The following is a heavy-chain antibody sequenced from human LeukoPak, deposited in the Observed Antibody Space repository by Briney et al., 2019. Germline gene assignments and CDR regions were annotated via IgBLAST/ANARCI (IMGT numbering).Heavy chain of an antibody. Sequence: RPSETLSLTCTVSGVSISNHYSSWIRQPPGKGLEWIGYIYYTGNTNYNPSLKSRVTISEDTSKNHVSLKLSSVNAADTAVYYCVRHSRVVAFDYWGQGNLVTVSS. CDR2: IYYTGNT. D-gene: IGHD2-15*01. V-gene: IGHV4-59*08. J-gene: IGHJ4*02. CDR1: GVSISNHY. CDR3: VRHSRVVAFDY.